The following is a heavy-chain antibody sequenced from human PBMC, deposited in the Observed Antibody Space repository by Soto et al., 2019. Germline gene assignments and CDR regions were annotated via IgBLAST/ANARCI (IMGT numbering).Heavy chain of an antibody. D-gene: IGHD3-9*01. CDR2: IYYSGST. V-gene: IGHV4-39*01. CDR1: GGSISSSSYY. CDR3: ARHDILTGYHTNWFDP. J-gene: IGHJ5*02. Sequence: QLQLQESGPGLVKPSETLSLTCTVSGGSISSSSYYWGWIRQPPGKGLEWIGSIYYSGSTYYNPSLKSRVTISVDTSKNQFSLKLDSVTAADTAVYYCARHDILTGYHTNWFDPWGQGTLVTVSS.